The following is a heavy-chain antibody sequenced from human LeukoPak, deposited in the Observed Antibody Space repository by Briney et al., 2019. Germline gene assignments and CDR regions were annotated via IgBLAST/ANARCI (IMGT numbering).Heavy chain of an antibody. Sequence: SETLSLTCTVSGGSISSYFWSWIRQPPGKGLEWIGYVYYSGSTNYNPSLKSRVTISVDTSKKQFSLKLSSATAADTAVYYWARVLDLSKRGLDAFDIWGQGTMVTVSS. CDR1: GGSISSYF. V-gene: IGHV4-59*01. CDR2: VYYSGST. D-gene: IGHD3-16*01. J-gene: IGHJ3*02. CDR3: ARVLDLSKRGLDAFDI.